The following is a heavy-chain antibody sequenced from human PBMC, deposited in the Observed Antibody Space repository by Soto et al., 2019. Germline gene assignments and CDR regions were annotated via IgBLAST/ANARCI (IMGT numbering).Heavy chain of an antibody. CDR2: VNPILSMS. CDR1: GGTFSFYT. Sequence: QVQLVQSGAELKKPGSSVKVSCKASGGTFSFYTINWVRQAPGLGLEWMGRVNPILSMSNYAQKFQGRVTMTADKSTSTAYMEVRSLRSEDTSFYYCATSYGSGYRAFDYWGQGALVTVSS. V-gene: IGHV1-69*02. D-gene: IGHD3-10*01. J-gene: IGHJ4*02. CDR3: ATSYGSGYRAFDY.